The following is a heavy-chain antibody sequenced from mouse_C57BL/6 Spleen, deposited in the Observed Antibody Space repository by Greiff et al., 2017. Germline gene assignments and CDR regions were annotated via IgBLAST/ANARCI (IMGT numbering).Heavy chain of an antibody. D-gene: IGHD2-4*01. CDR3: AIYDYDAGYYFDY. CDR1: GYTFTSYW. CDR2: IHPNSGST. J-gene: IGHJ2*01. V-gene: IGHV1-64*01. Sequence: VQLQQPGAELVKPGASVKLSCKASGYTFTSYWMHWVKQRPGQGLEWIGVIHPNSGSTNYNEKFKSKATLTVDKSSSTAYMQLSSLTSEDSAVYYCAIYDYDAGYYFDYWGQGTTLTVSS.